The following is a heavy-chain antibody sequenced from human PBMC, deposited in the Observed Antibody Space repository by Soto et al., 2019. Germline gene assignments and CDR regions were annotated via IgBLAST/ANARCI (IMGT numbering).Heavy chain of an antibody. J-gene: IGHJ5*02. CDR2: MNPGSGDT. D-gene: IGHD2-8*02. CDR3: ARIATAGALNCFDP. CDR1: GYSSTNND. V-gene: IGHV1-8*01. Sequence: SVKVACRTSGYSSTNNDFTWVRQATGQGLEWMGWMNPGSGDTGYAQKFQGRVTMTRNISIATAYMELSSLRSEDTAIYYCARIATAGALNCFDPWGQGTLVTVSS.